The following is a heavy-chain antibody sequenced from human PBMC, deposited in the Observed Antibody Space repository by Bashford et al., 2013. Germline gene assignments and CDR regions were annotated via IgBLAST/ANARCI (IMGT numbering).Heavy chain of an antibody. CDR3: ARDLSGRQQLVPGEMDV. CDR2: INPNTGGT. D-gene: IGHD6-13*01. CDR1: GYMFIGYF. V-gene: IGHV1-2*04. Sequence: ASVKVSCKASGYMFIGYFIHWVRQAPEQGLEWMGWINPNTGGTHYGQKFQGWVTMTRDTSISTAYMELSRLRSDDTAVYYCARDLSGRQQLVPGEMDVWGQGTTVTVSS. J-gene: IGHJ6*02.